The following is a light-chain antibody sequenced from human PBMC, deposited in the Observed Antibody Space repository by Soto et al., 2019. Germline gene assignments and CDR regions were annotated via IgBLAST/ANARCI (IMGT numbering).Light chain of an antibody. Sequence: LHLTQSPSPLSASGGDRVTLTPRASQTISNWLAWYQQKPGKAPKLLIYDVSSLESGVPSRFSGSGSGTDFTLTISSLQPEDFATYYCQQSYSTPRTFGQGTKVDIK. V-gene: IGKV1-39*01. CDR3: QQSYSTPRT. CDR2: DVS. CDR1: QTISNW. J-gene: IGKJ1*01.